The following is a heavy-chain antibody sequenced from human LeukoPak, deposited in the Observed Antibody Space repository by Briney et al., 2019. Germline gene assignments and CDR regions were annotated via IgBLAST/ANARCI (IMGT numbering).Heavy chain of an antibody. D-gene: IGHD3-3*01. J-gene: IGHJ4*02. CDR2: IDGGGART. Sequence: GVSLRLSYSASGFTFSYEVMIWLRQAPGKGPGWVSRIDGGGARTDYADSVRGRFTISRDNFTHTSYLQMSSLRAGDTAVYYCARRIGGTKDYWGQGAQVTVSP. CDR3: ARRIGGTKDY. V-gene: IGHV3-23*01. CDR1: GFTFSYEV.